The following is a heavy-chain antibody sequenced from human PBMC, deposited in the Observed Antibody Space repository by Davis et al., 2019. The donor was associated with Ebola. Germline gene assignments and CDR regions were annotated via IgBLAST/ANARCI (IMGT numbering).Heavy chain of an antibody. CDR2: IKQDGSEK. D-gene: IGHD3-10*01. Sequence: GGSLRLSCAASGFTFSSYWMSWVRQAPGKGLEWVANIKQDGSEKYYVDSVKGRFTISRDNAKNSLYLQMNSLRAEDTAVYYCARTSVVRGVGQPFDYWGQGTLVTVSS. CDR3: ARTSVVRGVGQPFDY. V-gene: IGHV3-7*01. CDR1: GFTFSSYW. J-gene: IGHJ4*02.